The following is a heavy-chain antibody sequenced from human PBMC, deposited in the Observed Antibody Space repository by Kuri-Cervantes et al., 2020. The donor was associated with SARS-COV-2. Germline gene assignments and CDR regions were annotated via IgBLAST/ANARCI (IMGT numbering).Heavy chain of an antibody. Sequence: SVKVSCKASGGTFSSYAISWVRQAPGQGLEWMGRIIPIFGTANYAQKSQGRVTITADKSTSTAYMELSSLRSEDTAVYYCAGDVTSSSSVVYYYMDVRGKGTTVTVSS. J-gene: IGHJ6*03. V-gene: IGHV1-69*06. CDR2: IIPIFGTA. CDR3: AGDVTSSSSVVYYYMDV. CDR1: GGTFSSYA. D-gene: IGHD6-6*01.